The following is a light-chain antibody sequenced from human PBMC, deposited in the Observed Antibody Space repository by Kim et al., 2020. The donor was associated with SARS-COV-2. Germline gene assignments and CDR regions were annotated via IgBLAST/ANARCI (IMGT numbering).Light chain of an antibody. CDR3: QTWGTGFWV. Sequence: ASVKITCTLSSGNSGNAIAWHQQQPEKGPRYLMKLNSDGSHTKGDGIPDRFSGSSSGAERYLTISSLKSEDEADYYCQTWGTGFWVFGGGTKVTVL. CDR1: SGNSGNA. V-gene: IGLV4-69*01. J-gene: IGLJ3*02. CDR2: LNSDGSH.